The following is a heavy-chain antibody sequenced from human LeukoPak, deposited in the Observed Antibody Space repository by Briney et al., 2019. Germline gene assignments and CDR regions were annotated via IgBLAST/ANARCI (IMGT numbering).Heavy chain of an antibody. CDR3: ARYGSGSYSFGMDV. Sequence: PSETLSLTCTVSGGSISSYYGSWIRQPPGKGLEWIGYIYYSGSTNYNPSLKSRVTISVDTSKNQFSLKLSSVTAADTAVYYCARYGSGSYSFGMDVWGQGTTVTVSS. V-gene: IGHV4-59*08. J-gene: IGHJ6*02. CDR2: IYYSGST. D-gene: IGHD3-10*01. CDR1: GGSISSYY.